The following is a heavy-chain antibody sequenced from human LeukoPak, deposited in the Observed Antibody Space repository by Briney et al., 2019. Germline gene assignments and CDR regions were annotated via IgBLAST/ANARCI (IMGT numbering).Heavy chain of an antibody. D-gene: IGHD6-13*01. V-gene: IGHV3-21*01. Sequence: GGTLRLSCAASGFTFSTYGMIWVRQAPGKGLEWVSSISSSSSYIYYADSVKGRFTISRDNAENSLYLQMNSLRAEDTAVYYCARGAIAAAGLVLDYWGQGTLVTVSS. CDR1: GFTFSTYG. CDR3: ARGAIAAAGLVLDY. J-gene: IGHJ4*02. CDR2: ISSSSSYI.